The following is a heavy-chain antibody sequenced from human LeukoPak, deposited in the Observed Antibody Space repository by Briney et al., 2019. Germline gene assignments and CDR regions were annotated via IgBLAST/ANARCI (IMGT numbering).Heavy chain of an antibody. CDR3: ARHLRNTYYFDY. D-gene: IGHD4-17*01. V-gene: IGHV4-59*08. J-gene: IGHJ4*02. CDR2: IYDSGST. CDR1: GGSISSFY. Sequence: PSETLSLTCTVSGGSISSFYWSWIRQPPGKGLQWIGYIYDSGSTNYNPSLKSRVTISADTSKNHFSLKLTSVTAADTAVYYCARHLRNTYYFDYWGQGTLVTVSS.